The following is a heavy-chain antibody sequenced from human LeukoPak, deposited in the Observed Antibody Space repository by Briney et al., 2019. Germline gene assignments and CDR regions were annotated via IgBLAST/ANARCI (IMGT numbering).Heavy chain of an antibody. CDR3: AASDFSYYYDSSGPEGAFDI. J-gene: IGHJ3*02. V-gene: IGHV1-69*13. CDR2: ITPIFGTA. CDR1: GGTFSSYA. Sequence: ASVKVSCKASGGTFSSYAISWVRQAPGQGLEWMGGITPIFGTANYAQKFQGRVTITADESTSTAYMELSSLRSEDTAVYYCAASDFSYYYDSSGPEGAFDIWGQGTMVTVSS. D-gene: IGHD3-22*01.